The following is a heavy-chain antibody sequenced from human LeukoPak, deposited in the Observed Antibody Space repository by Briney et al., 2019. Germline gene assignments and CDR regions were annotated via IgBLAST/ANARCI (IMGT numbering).Heavy chain of an antibody. CDR3: ARPSYGLFDY. J-gene: IGHJ4*02. CDR1: GGSFRGYY. Sequence: SETLSLTCAVYGGSFRGYYWSWIRQPPGKGLEWIGEINHSGSTNYNPSLKSRVTISVDTSKNQFSLKLSSVTAADTAVYYCARPSYGLFDYWGQGTLVTVSS. V-gene: IGHV4-34*01. CDR2: INHSGST. D-gene: IGHD5-18*01.